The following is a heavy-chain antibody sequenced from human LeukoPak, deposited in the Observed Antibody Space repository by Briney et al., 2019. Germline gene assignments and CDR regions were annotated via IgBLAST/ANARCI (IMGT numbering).Heavy chain of an antibody. J-gene: IGHJ4*02. Sequence: ASVKVSCKASGYTFTGYYMHWVRQAPGQGLEWMGWINPNSGGTNCAQKFQGRVTMTRDTSISTAYMELSRLRSDDTAVYCCARVRYFDWLLPFDYWGQGTLVTVSS. CDR3: ARVRYFDWLLPFDY. CDR2: INPNSGGT. V-gene: IGHV1-2*02. CDR1: GYTFTGYY. D-gene: IGHD3-9*01.